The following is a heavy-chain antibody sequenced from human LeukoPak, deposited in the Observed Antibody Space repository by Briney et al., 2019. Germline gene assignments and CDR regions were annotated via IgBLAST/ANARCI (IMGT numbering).Heavy chain of an antibody. Sequence: GGSLRLSCTASGFTLSNYWMTWARQAPGKGLEWVAKIEKDGSATYYVDSMKGRFTVSRDNAANSLYLQMSNLGVEDTAVYSCARAGVTNQLGETYWYFDLWGRGTLVTVSS. CDR2: IEKDGSAT. CDR3: ARAGVTNQLGETYWYFDL. J-gene: IGHJ2*01. D-gene: IGHD1-1*01. CDR1: GFTLSNYW. V-gene: IGHV3-7*01.